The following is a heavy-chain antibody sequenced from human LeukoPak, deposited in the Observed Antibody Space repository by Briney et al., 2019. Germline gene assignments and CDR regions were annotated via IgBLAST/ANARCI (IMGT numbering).Heavy chain of an antibody. D-gene: IGHD6-19*01. CDR1: GFTFSRYW. V-gene: IGHV3-7*01. Sequence: GGSLRLSCAASGFTFSRYWMSWVRQAPGKGLEWVANIKEDGREKYYVDSVKGRFTISRDNAKNSLYLQMNSLRAEDTAVYYCARAPYTSGWYRGDNDYWGQGTLVTVSS. CDR3: ARAPYTSGWYRGDNDY. J-gene: IGHJ4*02. CDR2: IKEDGREK.